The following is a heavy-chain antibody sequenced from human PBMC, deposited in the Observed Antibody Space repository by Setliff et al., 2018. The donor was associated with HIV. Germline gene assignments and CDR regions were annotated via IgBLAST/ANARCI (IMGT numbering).Heavy chain of an antibody. CDR2: FYYSGST. V-gene: IGHV4-39*01. CDR3: ARITGDSGHPRFFDY. J-gene: IGHJ4*02. Sequence: KPSETLSLTCTVSGGSISSSSYYWGWIRQPPGKGLEYIGSFYYSGSTYYNPSLKSRVTISVDTSKNQISLKLSSVTAADTAVYYCARITGDSGHPRFFDYWGQGTLVTVSS. D-gene: IGHD1-26*01. CDR1: GGSISSSSYY.